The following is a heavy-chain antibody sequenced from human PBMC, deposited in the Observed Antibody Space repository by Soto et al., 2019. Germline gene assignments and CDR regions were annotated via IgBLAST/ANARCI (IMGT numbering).Heavy chain of an antibody. V-gene: IGHV3-30*18. Sequence: PGGSLRLSCAASGFTFSSYGMHWVRQAPGKGLEWVAVISYDGSNKYYADSVKGRFTISRDNSKNTLYLQMNSLRAEDTAVYYCAKEPRIYDSNDYWGQGTLVTVSS. D-gene: IGHD3-22*01. CDR3: AKEPRIYDSNDY. CDR1: GFTFSSYG. CDR2: ISYDGSNK. J-gene: IGHJ4*02.